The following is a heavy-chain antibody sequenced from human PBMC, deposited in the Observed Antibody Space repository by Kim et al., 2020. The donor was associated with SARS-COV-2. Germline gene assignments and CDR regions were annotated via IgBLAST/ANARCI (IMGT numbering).Heavy chain of an antibody. J-gene: IGHJ4*02. D-gene: IGHD3-3*01. CDR1: GFTFSSYE. Sequence: GGSLRLSCAASGFTFSSYEMNWVRQAPGKGLEWVSYISSSGSTIYYADSVKGRFTISRDNAKNSLYLQMNSLRAEDTAVYYCAIDHPGLWSGYSPFDYWGQGTLVTVSS. CDR2: ISSSGSTI. CDR3: AIDHPGLWSGYSPFDY. V-gene: IGHV3-48*03.